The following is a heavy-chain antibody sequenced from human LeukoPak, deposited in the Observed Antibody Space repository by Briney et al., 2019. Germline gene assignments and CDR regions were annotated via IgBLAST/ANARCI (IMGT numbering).Heavy chain of an antibody. CDR1: GFTFSSYG. D-gene: IGHD4-17*01. J-gene: IGHJ4*02. V-gene: IGHV3-30*18. CDR2: ISYDGSNK. Sequence: PGGSLRLSCAASGFTFSSYGMHWVPQAPGKGLEWVAVISYDGSNKYYADSVKGRFTISRDNSKNTLYLQMNSLRAEDTAVYYCAKPWRDDYGDYLDYWGQGTLVTVSS. CDR3: AKPWRDDYGDYLDY.